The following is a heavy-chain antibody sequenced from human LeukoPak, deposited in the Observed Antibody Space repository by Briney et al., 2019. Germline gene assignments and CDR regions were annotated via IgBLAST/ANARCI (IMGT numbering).Heavy chain of an antibody. V-gene: IGHV3-48*01. CDR2: ISHGSTRI. CDR3: ARLGAAMVPIDY. D-gene: IGHD5-18*01. Sequence: GGSLRLSCAASGFTFNTYNLNWVRQAPGKGLEWVSYISHGSTRIFYADSVEGRFTLSRDDAKNSLYLQMNSLRVEDTAVYYCARLGAAMVPIDYWGQGTLVTVSS. J-gene: IGHJ4*02. CDR1: GFTFNTYN.